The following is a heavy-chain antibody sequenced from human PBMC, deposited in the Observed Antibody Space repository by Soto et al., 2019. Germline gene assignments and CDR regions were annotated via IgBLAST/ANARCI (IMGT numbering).Heavy chain of an antibody. D-gene: IGHD3-9*01. CDR2: ITGSSSYI. J-gene: IGHJ6*02. CDR3: ARLVASETGYGMDV. V-gene: IGHV3-21*06. Sequence: DVQLVESGGGLVKPGGSLRLSCAASGFIFSSHNMNWVRQAPGKGLEWVSSITGSSSYIFYADSVKGRFTISRDNAKNTVYLLVNSLRAEDTGVYYCARLVASETGYGMDVWGQGTTVTVSS. CDR1: GFIFSSHN.